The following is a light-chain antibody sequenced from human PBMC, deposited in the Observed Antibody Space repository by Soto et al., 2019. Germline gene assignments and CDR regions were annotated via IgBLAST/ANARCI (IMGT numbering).Light chain of an antibody. CDR3: QQRSNWPLT. CDR1: QSVSSSY. Sequence: EIVLTQSPATLSLSPGERANLSCGASQSVSSSYLAWYQPRPGQAPRLLIYDASQRATGIPARFSGSGSGTDFTLTISSLEPEDFAVYYCQQRSNWPLTFGGGTKVDIK. CDR2: DAS. V-gene: IGKV3-11*01. J-gene: IGKJ4*01.